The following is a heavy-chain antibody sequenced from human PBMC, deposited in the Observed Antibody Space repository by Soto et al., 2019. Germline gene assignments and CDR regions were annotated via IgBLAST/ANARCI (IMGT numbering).Heavy chain of an antibody. V-gene: IGHV4-4*02. Sequence: QVQLQESGPGLVKPSGTLFLTCVVSGDSISSNSWWTWVRQSPGKGMEWIGEMHHTGTTNYNPSLKRRVTISVDPPKNQSSPSLSSVTAADTAVFYCAMGGPTGTGEIDYWGQGTLVTVSS. CDR3: AMGGPTGTGEIDY. D-gene: IGHD4-17*01. CDR2: MHHTGTT. J-gene: IGHJ4*02. CDR1: GDSISSNSW.